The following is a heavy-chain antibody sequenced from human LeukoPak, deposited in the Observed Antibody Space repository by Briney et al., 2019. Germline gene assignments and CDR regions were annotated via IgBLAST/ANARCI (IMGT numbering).Heavy chain of an antibody. CDR1: GFTFSSYA. CDR3: ARSRGEIAAAGNVVDY. V-gene: IGHV3-30-3*01. J-gene: IGHJ4*02. CDR2: ISYDGSNK. Sequence: GGSLRLSCAASGFTFSSYAMHWVRQAPGKGLEWVAVISYDGSNKYYADSVKGRFTISRDNSKNTLYLQMNSLRAEDTAVYYCARSRGEIAAAGNVVDYWGQGTLVTVSS. D-gene: IGHD6-13*01.